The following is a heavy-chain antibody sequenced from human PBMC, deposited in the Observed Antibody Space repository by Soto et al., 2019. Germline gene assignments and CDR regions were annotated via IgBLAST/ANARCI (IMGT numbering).Heavy chain of an antibody. D-gene: IGHD7-27*01. CDR3: ASQLTGDYYYYGMDV. CDR1: GGTFSSYA. J-gene: IGHJ6*02. V-gene: IGHV1-69*13. Sequence: ASVKVSCKASGGTFSSYAISWVRQAPGQGLEWLGGIIPIFGTADYAQKFQGRVTITADESTSTAYMELSSLRSEDTAVYYCASQLTGDYYYYGMDVWGQGTTVTVSS. CDR2: IIPIFGTA.